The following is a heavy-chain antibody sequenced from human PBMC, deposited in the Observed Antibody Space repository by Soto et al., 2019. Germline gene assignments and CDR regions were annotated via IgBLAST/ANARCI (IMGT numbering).Heavy chain of an antibody. CDR3: ARGRGAAADYFDF. J-gene: IGHJ4*02. D-gene: IGHD6-13*01. CDR2: ISSSTSHT. V-gene: IGHV3-11*05. Sequence: QVQLVEPGGGLVKPGGSLRLSCAVSGFTFSDYYMTWIRQAPGKGLEWVSYISSSTSHTNYADSVKGRFTISRDNAKNSLFLKMTSLRAEDTAVYYCARGRGAAADYFDFWGQGTLVTVSS. CDR1: GFTFSDYY.